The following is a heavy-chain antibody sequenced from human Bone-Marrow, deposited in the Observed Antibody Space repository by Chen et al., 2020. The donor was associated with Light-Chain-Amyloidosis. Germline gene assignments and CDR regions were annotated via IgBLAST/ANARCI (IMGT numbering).Heavy chain of an antibody. Sequence: EVQLVESGGGLVKPGGSQRLSCAASGFTFRDYRLNWVRQAPGKGLEWVSSISGDSNDIYYADSVKGRLTISRDNAKNSVYLQMNSLRTEDTAVYYCAREPTTDPLYYYGMDVWGQGSTVTVSS. CDR3: AREPTTDPLYYYGMDV. J-gene: IGHJ6*02. V-gene: IGHV3-21*01. CDR1: GFTFRDYR. CDR2: ISGDSNDI. D-gene: IGHD1-1*01.